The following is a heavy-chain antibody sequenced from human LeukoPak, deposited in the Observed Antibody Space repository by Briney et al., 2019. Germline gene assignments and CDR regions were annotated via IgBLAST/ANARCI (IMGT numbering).Heavy chain of an antibody. CDR2: VWYDGSKT. V-gene: IGHV3-33*01. D-gene: IGHD3-22*01. CDR1: GFTFSSYA. CDR3: ARGVDYYDSSGTIDY. J-gene: IGHJ4*02. Sequence: GRSLRLSCAASGFTFSSYAMHWVRQAPGKGLEWVAVVWYDGSKTYSADSVKGRITISRDDSKNTLYLQMNSLRAEDTAVYYCARGVDYYDSSGTIDYWGQGTLVTVSS.